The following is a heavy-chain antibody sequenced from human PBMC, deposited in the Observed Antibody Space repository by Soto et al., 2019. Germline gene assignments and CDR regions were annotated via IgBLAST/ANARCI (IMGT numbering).Heavy chain of an antibody. Sequence: RHSCAASGATSSSNPLTSFRQSPGKGLEWVSAISGSGGSTYYADSVKGRFTISRDNSKNTLYLQMNSLRAEDTAVYYCAKGLYSSSSPGYYYYGTDVWGQGT. D-gene: IGHD6-6*01. J-gene: IGHJ6*02. CDR2: ISGSGGST. CDR1: GATSSSNP. CDR3: AKGLYSSSSPGYYYYGTDV. V-gene: IGHV3-23*01.